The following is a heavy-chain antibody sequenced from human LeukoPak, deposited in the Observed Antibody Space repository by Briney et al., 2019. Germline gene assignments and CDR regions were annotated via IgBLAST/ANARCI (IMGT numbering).Heavy chain of an antibody. CDR2: TYYRSKLSN. Sequence: SQTLSLTCALSGDIVSSNSAAWNWIRQSPSRGLEWLGRTYYRSKLSNDYAVSVKIRITINPDTSRNQFSLQLNSVTPEDTAVYYCARYYYDSRGYHYYYFDYWGQGTLVTVSS. D-gene: IGHD3-22*01. J-gene: IGHJ4*02. V-gene: IGHV6-1*01. CDR3: ARYYYDSRGYHYYYFDY. CDR1: GDIVSSNSAA.